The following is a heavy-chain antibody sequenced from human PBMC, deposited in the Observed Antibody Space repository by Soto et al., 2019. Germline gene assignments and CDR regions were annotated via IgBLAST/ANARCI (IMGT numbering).Heavy chain of an antibody. D-gene: IGHD6-13*01. V-gene: IGHV2-5*02. CDR3: AHVQEAAAGENDY. Sequence: QITLKESGPTLVKPTQTLTLTCNFSGFSLSTSGVGVGWIRQPPGKALEWLALIYCDDDKRYSPSLKSRLNINKDTSKHQVVLTTTNMDPVDTATYYCAHVQEAAAGENDYWGQGTLVTVSS. J-gene: IGHJ4*02. CDR2: IYCDDDK. CDR1: GFSLSTSGVG.